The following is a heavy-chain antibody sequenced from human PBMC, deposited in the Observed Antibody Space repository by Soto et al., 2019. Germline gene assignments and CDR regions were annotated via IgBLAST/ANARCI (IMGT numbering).Heavy chain of an antibody. V-gene: IGHV3-74*01. CDR3: AVPYLYSSSTFDM. CDR2: INSDGSTT. D-gene: IGHD6-6*01. CDR1: GFTFSTYW. Sequence: GGSLRLSCAASGFTFSTYWMHWVRQAPGKGLVWVSRINSDGSTTNYADSVKGRFTISRDNAKNTLYLQMNSLRAEDTAVYYCAVPYLYSSSTFDMWGQGTMVTV. J-gene: IGHJ3*02.